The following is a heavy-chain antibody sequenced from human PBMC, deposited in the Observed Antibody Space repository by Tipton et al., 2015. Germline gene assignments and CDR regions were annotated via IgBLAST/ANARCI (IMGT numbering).Heavy chain of an antibody. D-gene: IGHD3-22*01. V-gene: IGHV3-23*01. Sequence: SLRLSCAASGFTFSTYGMTWVRQAPGKGLEWVSSISGSGGYTYSADSVKGRFTISRDNSKNTVYLQMNSLRAEDTAVYYCAKDMGPGGSMIGRGAFDIWGRGTKVTVSS. CDR2: ISGSGGYT. CDR3: AKDMGPGGSMIGRGAFDI. J-gene: IGHJ3*02. CDR1: GFTFSTYG.